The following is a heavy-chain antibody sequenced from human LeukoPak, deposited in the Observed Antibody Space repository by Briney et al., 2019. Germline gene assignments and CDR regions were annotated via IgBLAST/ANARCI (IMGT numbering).Heavy chain of an antibody. CDR1: GYTFSSYY. D-gene: IGHD3-3*01. J-gene: IGHJ4*02. Sequence: ASVKVSCKASGYTFSSYYMHWVRQAPGQGLEWMGIINPASGSTSYAQKFQVRVTMTRDTSTTTVYMELSSLTSEDTAVYYCARGTANFWSGYSSHFDYWGPGALVTVSS. CDR3: ARGTANFWSGYSSHFDY. CDR2: INPASGST. V-gene: IGHV1-46*01.